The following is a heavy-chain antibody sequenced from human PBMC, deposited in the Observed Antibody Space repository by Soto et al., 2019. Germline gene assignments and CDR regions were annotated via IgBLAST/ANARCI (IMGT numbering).Heavy chain of an antibody. D-gene: IGHD3-10*01. Sequence: QEQLVQSGTDMRKPGSSVNVSCRASGGTFSSYALGWVRQAPGQGLEWMGGIIPVFGTSYTAQKFQGRVTITAVASTGTAYMELSSLRVEDTAVYFCARGLHETSGSYYFDSWGQGTLVTVSS. CDR2: IIPVFGTS. CDR1: GGTFSSYA. V-gene: IGHV1-69*01. J-gene: IGHJ4*02. CDR3: ARGLHETSGSYYFDS.